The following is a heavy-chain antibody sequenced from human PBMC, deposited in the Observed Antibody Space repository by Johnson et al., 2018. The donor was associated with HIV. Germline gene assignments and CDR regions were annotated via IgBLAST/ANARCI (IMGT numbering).Heavy chain of an antibody. Sequence: VQLVESGGGLKQPGGSLRLSCPASGFTFSSYDMHWVRQATGKGLEWVSTIGTAGDTYYPGSVKGRFTVSREDAKNSLYLQMNSLRAGDTALYYCARAVCRGGRCYSHDAFDIWGQGTMVTVSS. CDR2: IGTAGDT. V-gene: IGHV3-13*01. D-gene: IGHD2-15*01. CDR1: GFTFSSYD. CDR3: ARAVCRGGRCYSHDAFDI. J-gene: IGHJ3*02.